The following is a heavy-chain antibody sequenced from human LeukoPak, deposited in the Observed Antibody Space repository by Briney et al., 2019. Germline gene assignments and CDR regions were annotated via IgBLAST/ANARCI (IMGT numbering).Heavy chain of an antibody. D-gene: IGHD3-16*01. V-gene: IGHV3-7*01. CDR3: ARGDYVWGTSGYYFDY. CDR1: GFTFSSYW. Sequence: GGSLRLSCAASGFTFSSYWMSWVRQAPGKGLEWVANIKQDGSEKYYVDSVKGRFTISRDNAKNSLYLQMNSLRAEDTAVYYCARGDYVWGTSGYYFDYWGQGTLVTVSS. J-gene: IGHJ4*02. CDR2: IKQDGSEK.